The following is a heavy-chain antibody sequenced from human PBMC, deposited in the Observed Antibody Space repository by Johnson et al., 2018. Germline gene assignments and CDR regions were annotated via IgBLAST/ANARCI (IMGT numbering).Heavy chain of an antibody. V-gene: IGHV3-30-3*01. CDR1: GFTLSNYA. D-gene: IGHD2/OR15-2a*01. CDR3: ARDPYFDTGYYYYYMDV. Sequence: VQLVESGGGVVQPGGSLRLSCAASGFTLSNYAVHWVRQAPGKGLEWVALISYDGNNKYYADTVKGRFTISRDTSKNTLPLKRNSLGAGDTAVYYCARDPYFDTGYYYYYMDVWGKGTTVTVSS. CDR2: ISYDGNNK. J-gene: IGHJ6*03.